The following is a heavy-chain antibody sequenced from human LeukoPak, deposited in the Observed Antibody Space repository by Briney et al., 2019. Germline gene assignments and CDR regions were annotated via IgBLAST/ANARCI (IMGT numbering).Heavy chain of an antibody. CDR2: IITIFGTA. V-gene: IGHV1-69*05. D-gene: IGHD3-22*01. CDR1: GGTFSSYA. J-gene: IGHJ3*02. Sequence: ASVKVSCKASGGTFSSYAISWVRQAPGQGLEWMGRIITIFGTANYAQKFQGRVTITTDESTSTAYMELSSLRSEDTDVYYCARAGGNYYDSSGYDFDIWGQGTMVTVSS. CDR3: ARAGGNYYDSSGYDFDI.